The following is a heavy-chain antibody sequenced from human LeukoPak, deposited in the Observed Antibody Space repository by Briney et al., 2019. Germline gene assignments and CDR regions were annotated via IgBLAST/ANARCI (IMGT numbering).Heavy chain of an antibody. V-gene: IGHV4-4*07. CDR2: IYTSGST. D-gene: IGHD2-2*01. CDR3: ARQRWGIVVVPAAIHFDY. Sequence: PSETLSLTCTVSGGSISSYYWSWIRQPAGKGLEWIGRIYTSGSTNYNPSLKSRVTMSVDTSKNQFSLKLSSVTAADTAVYYCARQRWGIVVVPAAIHFDYWGQGTLVTVSS. J-gene: IGHJ4*02. CDR1: GGSISSYY.